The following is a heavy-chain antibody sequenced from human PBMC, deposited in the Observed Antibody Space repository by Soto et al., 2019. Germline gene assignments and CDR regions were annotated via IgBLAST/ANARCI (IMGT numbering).Heavy chain of an antibody. V-gene: IGHV3-7*01. J-gene: IGHJ3*01. Sequence: EVQLVESGGGLVQPGESLRLSCAASGFSFTSHWMRWVRQAPGKGLEWVATIKRDGSASYYVDSVKGRFTISRDDDNDSLQLEMTSLRAEASAVYYCARDQGKYMLASAFDFWGQGTKVTVSS. CDR1: GFSFTSHW. CDR2: IKRDGSAS. CDR3: ARDQGKYMLASAFDF. D-gene: IGHD2-8*01.